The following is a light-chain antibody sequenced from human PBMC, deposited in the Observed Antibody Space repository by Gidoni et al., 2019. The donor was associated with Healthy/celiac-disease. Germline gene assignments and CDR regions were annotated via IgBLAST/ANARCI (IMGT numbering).Light chain of an antibody. V-gene: IGLV1-47*01. Sequence: QSVLTQPPSASGTPGQRVTISCSSSSSNIGSNYVYWYQQLPGTAPKLLIYRNNQRPSGVPDRFSGSKSGTSASLAISGLRSEDEADYYCAAWDDSLSGWAFGGGTKLTVL. CDR2: RNN. CDR3: AAWDDSLSGWA. CDR1: SSNIGSNY. J-gene: IGLJ3*02.